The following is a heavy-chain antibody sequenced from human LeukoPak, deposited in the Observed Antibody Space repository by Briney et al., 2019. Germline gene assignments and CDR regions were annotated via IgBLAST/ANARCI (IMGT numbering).Heavy chain of an antibody. D-gene: IGHD5-24*01. CDR3: ARDRGRDGTDY. CDR1: GYTFTSYA. Sequence: ASVKVSCKASGYTFTSYAIHWVRQAPGQGLEWMGWITPSGGTNYPQKFQGRVAITRDTSFSTAYMELSRLRSDDTAVYYCARDRGRDGTDYWGRGTLVTVSS. J-gene: IGHJ4*02. CDR2: ITPSGGT. V-gene: IGHV1-2*02.